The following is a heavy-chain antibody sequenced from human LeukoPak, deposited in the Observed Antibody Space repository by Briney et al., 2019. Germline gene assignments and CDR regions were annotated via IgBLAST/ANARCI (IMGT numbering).Heavy chain of an antibody. CDR2: IIPIFGTA. J-gene: IGHJ4*02. CDR1: GGTFSSYT. D-gene: IGHD1-26*01. CDR3: AMRGYSGSYSGHDY. Sequence: ASVKVSCKASGGTFSSYTISWVRQAPGQGLEWMGGIIPIFGTANYAQKFQGRVTITTDESTSTAYMELSSLRSEDTAVYYCAMRGYSGSYSGHDYWGQGTLVTVSS. V-gene: IGHV1-69*05.